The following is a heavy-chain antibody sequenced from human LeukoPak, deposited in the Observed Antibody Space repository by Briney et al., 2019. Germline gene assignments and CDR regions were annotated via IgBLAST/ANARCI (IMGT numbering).Heavy chain of an antibody. J-gene: IGHJ5*02. Sequence: GASVKVSCKASGYTFTGYYMHWVRQAPGQGLEWMGWINPNSGGTNYAQKFQGRVTMTRDTSMSTVYMELNRLRSDDTAVYYCARAPYCDFSSCYTGYNWFDPWGQGTLVTVSS. D-gene: IGHD2-2*02. CDR2: INPNSGGT. CDR1: GYTFTGYY. CDR3: ARAPYCDFSSCYTGYNWFDP. V-gene: IGHV1-2*02.